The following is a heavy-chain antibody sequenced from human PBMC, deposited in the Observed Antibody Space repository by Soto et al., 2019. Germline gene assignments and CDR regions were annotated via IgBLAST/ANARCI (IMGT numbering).Heavy chain of an antibody. Sequence: PGGSLRLSCAASGFTFSSYDMHWVRQATGKGLEWVSAIGTAGDTYYPGSVKGRFTISRENAKNSLYLQMNSLRAGDTAVYYCAGATMGDVVVPEYRMDGWGQGTTVTVSS. CDR1: GFTFSSYD. J-gene: IGHJ6*01. D-gene: IGHD2-2*01. CDR2: IGTAGDT. CDR3: AGATMGDVVVPEYRMDG. V-gene: IGHV3-13*04.